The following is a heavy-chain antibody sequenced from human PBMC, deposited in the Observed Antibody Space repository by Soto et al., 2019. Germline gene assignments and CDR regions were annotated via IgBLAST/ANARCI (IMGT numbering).Heavy chain of an antibody. CDR3: ARSNKDIVVVPAAQILDY. CDR1: GYTFTSYY. Sequence: ASVKVSCKASGYTFTSYYMHWVRQAPGQGLEWMGIINPSGGSTSYAQKFQGRVTMTRDTSTSTVYMELSSLRSEDTAVYYCARSNKDIVVVPAAQILDYWGQGTLVTVSS. V-gene: IGHV1-46*03. J-gene: IGHJ4*02. CDR2: INPSGGST. D-gene: IGHD2-2*01.